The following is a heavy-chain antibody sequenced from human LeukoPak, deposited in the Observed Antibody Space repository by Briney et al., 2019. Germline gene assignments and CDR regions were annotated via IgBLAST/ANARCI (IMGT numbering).Heavy chain of an antibody. CDR2: ISGSGGST. J-gene: IGHJ5*02. CDR3: AKDQNPEGGYYDFWSGYPSWFDP. D-gene: IGHD3-3*01. V-gene: IGHV3-23*01. CDR1: GFTVSSNY. Sequence: PGGSLRLSCAASGFTVSSNYMSWVRQAPGKGLEWVSAISGSGGSTYYADSVKGRFTISRDNSKNTLYLQMNSLRAEDTAVYYCAKDQNPEGGYYDFWSGYPSWFDPWGQGTLVTVSS.